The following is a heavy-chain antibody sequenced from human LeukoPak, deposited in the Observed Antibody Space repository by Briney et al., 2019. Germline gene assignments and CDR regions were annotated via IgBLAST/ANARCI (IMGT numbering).Heavy chain of an antibody. CDR1: GFTFSSYA. CDR2: ISGSGGST. J-gene: IGHJ4*02. V-gene: IGHV3-23*01. CDR3: AKDSKAVAGTSYFDY. Sequence: GGSLRLSCAASGFTFSSYAMSWVRQAPGKGLEWVSAISGSGGSTYSADSVKGRFTISRDNSKNTLYLQMNSLRAEDTAVYYCAKDSKAVAGTSYFDYWGQGTLVTVSS. D-gene: IGHD6-19*01.